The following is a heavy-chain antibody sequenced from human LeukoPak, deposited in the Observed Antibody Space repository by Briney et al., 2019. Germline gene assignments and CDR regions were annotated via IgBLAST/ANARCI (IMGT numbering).Heavy chain of an antibody. CDR3: AKEEQQLVPIYYYYYMDV. V-gene: IGHV3-23*01. J-gene: IGHJ6*03. CDR2: ISGSGGST. Sequence: AGGSLRLSCAASGFTFSSYAMSWVRQAPGKGLEWVSAISGSGGSTYYADSVKGRFTISRDNSKNTLYLQMNSLRAEDTAVYYCAKEEQQLVPIYYYYYMDVWGKGTTVTVSS. D-gene: IGHD6-13*01. CDR1: GFTFSSYA.